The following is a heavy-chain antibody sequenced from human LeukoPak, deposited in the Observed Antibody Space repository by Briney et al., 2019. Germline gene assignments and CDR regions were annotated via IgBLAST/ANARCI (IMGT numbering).Heavy chain of an antibody. CDR2: ISGSGGGT. V-gene: IGHV3-23*01. D-gene: IGHD5-12*01. CDR3: AKVPPINGYDPYYYYGMDV. J-gene: IGHJ6*04. Sequence: GGSLRLSCAASGFTFSSYAMSWVRQAPGKGLEWVSAISGSGGGTYYADSVKGRFTISRDNSKNTLYLQMNSLRAEDTAVYYCAKVPPINGYDPYYYYGMDVWGKGTTVTVSS. CDR1: GFTFSSYA.